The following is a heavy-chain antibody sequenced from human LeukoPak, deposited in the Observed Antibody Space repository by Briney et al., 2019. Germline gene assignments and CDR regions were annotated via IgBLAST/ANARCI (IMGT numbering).Heavy chain of an antibody. D-gene: IGHD1-26*01. V-gene: IGHV3-30*04. CDR2: ISYDGSNK. J-gene: IGHJ4*02. CDR3: TTDVPIVGAQIDH. Sequence: GRSLRLSCAASGFTFSSYAMHWVRQAPGKGLEWVAVISYDGSNKYYADSVKGRFTISRDNSKNTLSLQMNSLKTEDTAIYYCTTDVPIVGAQIDHWGQGTLVTVSS. CDR1: GFTFSSYA.